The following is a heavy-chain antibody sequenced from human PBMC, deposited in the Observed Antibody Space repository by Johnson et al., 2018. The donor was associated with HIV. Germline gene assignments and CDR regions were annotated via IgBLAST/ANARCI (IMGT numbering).Heavy chain of an antibody. D-gene: IGHD3-22*01. J-gene: IGHJ3*02. CDR1: GFTFSSYA. V-gene: IGHV3-30*04. CDR2: ISYDGSNK. CDR3: ARGVGLVDGMIVDAFDI. Sequence: QVQLMESGGGVVQPGTSLRLSCAASGFTFSSYAMHWVRQAPGKGLEWVAVISYDGSNKYYTDSVKGRFTISRDNSKNTLYLQMNSLRAEDTAVYYCARGVGLVDGMIVDAFDIWGQGTMVTVSS.